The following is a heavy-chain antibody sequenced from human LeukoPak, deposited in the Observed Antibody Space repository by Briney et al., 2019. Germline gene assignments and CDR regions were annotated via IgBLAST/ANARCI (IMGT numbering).Heavy chain of an antibody. J-gene: IGHJ4*02. Sequence: SETLSLTCAVYGGSFSGYYWNWIRQPPGKGLEWIGEINHSGSTTYNPSLKSRDTISVDTSKNQFSLNLSSVTAADTAVYYCGRQKAAAGFLWYFDYWLQGTLVTVSS. D-gene: IGHD6-13*01. CDR3: GRQKAAAGFLWYFDY. CDR1: GGSFSGYY. V-gene: IGHV4-34*01. CDR2: INHSGST.